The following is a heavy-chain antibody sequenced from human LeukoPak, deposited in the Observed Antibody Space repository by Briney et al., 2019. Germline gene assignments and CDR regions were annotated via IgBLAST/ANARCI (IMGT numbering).Heavy chain of an antibody. CDR3: ARQGRFGELSDFDY. J-gene: IGHJ4*02. D-gene: IGHD3-10*01. Sequence: SETLSLTCTVSGGSISSYYWSWIRQPPGKGLEWIGYIYYSGSTNYNPSLKSRVTISVDTSKNQFSLKLSSVTAADTAVYYCARQGRFGELSDFDYWGQGTLVTVSS. CDR2: IYYSGST. CDR1: GGSISSYY. V-gene: IGHV4-59*08.